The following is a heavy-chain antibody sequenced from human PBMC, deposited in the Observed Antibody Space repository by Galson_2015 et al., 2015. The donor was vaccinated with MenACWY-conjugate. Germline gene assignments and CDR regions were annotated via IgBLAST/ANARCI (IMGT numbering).Heavy chain of an antibody. V-gene: IGHV3-74*01. CDR1: GFTFSSFW. CDR2: INNDGTTT. J-gene: IGHJ4*02. Sequence: SLRLSCAASGFTFSSFWMFWVRQVPGKGLVWVSHINNDGTTTNYADSVKGRFTISRDNARDTVLLQMNSLTAEDRAVYYCARGGFYETLDSWGQGTLVAVSS. CDR3: ARGGFYETLDS. D-gene: IGHD5/OR15-5a*01.